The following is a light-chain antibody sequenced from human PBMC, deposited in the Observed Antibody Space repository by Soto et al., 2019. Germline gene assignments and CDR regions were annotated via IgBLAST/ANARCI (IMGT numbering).Light chain of an antibody. CDR2: EVT. Sequence: QSALTQPPSASGSPGHSVTISCTGTSSDVGANNYVSCYQQHPGKAPKLMIYEVTKRPSGVPDRFSGSKSGNTASLTVSGLQAEDEADYYCSSYAGANRVFGTGTKLTVL. CDR1: SSDVGANNY. J-gene: IGLJ1*01. V-gene: IGLV2-8*01. CDR3: SSYAGANRV.